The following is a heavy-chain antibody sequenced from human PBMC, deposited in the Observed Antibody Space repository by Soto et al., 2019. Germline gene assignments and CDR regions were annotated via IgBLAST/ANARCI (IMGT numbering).Heavy chain of an antibody. D-gene: IGHD4-17*01. CDR2: ISSSSSYI. CDR1: GFTFSSYS. J-gene: IGHJ6*03. V-gene: IGHV3-21*01. Sequence: GGSLRLSCAASGFTFSSYSMNWVRQAPGKGLEWVSSISSSSSYIYYADSVKGRFTISRDNAKNSLYLQMNSLRAEDTAVYYCARGPSSDYDYYYYYMDVWGKGTTVTVSS. CDR3: ARGPSSDYDYYYYYMDV.